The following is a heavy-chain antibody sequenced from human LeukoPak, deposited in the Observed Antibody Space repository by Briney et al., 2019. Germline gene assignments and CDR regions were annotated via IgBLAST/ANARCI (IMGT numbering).Heavy chain of an antibody. CDR1: GFTFDNND. D-gene: IGHD1-14*01. V-gene: IGHV3-13*01. J-gene: IGHJ4*02. CDR2: IGSAGYT. CDR3: VRQPDSARYGFDY. Sequence: GGSLRLSCEVSGFTFDNNDMHWVRHTTGKGLEWVSAIGSAGYTYYADSVRGRFTITRDNAKQSLYLQMNSLRVEDTAVYHCVRQPDSARYGFDYWGRGTQVTVSS.